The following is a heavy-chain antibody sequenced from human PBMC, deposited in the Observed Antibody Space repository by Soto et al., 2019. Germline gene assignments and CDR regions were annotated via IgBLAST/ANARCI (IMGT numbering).Heavy chain of an antibody. J-gene: IGHJ4*02. CDR3: ARYDFGTFDY. CDR1: GDSISSSFT. D-gene: IGHD3-16*01. CDR2: IYHAEST. V-gene: IGHV4-4*02. Sequence: PSDTLSLTCAVSGDSISSSFTCRWVRQATGKYLLFIVKIYHAESTVYIPSFKSRVIISVDKSKNQFCLNLGSVTAADTAGYYCARYDFGTFDYWGRGILVTVSS.